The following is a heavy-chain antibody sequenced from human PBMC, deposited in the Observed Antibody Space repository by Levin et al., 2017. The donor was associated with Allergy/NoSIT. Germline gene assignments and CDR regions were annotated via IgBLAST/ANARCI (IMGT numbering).Heavy chain of an antibody. Sequence: QPGGSLRLSCAASGFTVSDYAMTWVRQAPGKGLEWVSVITGGGFNTYYGDSVKGRFTVSRDNSKNTLYLELNSLRAEDPAVSYCAKKQGGTTGFSFDVWGQGTMVTVSS. CDR1: GFTVSDYA. D-gene: IGHD1-14*01. CDR2: ITGGGFNT. CDR3: AKKQGGTTGFSFDV. J-gene: IGHJ3*01. V-gene: IGHV3-23*01.